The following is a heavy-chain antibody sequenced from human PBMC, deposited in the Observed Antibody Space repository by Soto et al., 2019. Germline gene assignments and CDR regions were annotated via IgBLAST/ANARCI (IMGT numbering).Heavy chain of an antibody. CDR1: GFTFSSYG. CDR2: IWYDGSNK. CDR3: ARDGAAGDRYFDY. Sequence: QVQLVESGGGVVQPGRSLRLSCAASGFTFSSYGMHWVRQAPGKGLEWVAVIWYDGSNKYYADSVKGRFTISRDTSKNPLYLQMNRLRDEATVVYYCARDGAAGDRYFDYWGQGTLVTVSS. D-gene: IGHD4-17*01. J-gene: IGHJ4*02. V-gene: IGHV3-33*01.